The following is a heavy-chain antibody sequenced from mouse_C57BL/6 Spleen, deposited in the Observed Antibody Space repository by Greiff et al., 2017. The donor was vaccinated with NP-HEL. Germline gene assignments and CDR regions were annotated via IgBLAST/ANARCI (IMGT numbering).Heavy chain of an antibody. V-gene: IGHV1-82*01. D-gene: IGHD1-1*01. CDR3: AATVGYAMDY. J-gene: IGHJ4*01. CDR1: GYAFSSSW. CDR2: IYPGDGDT. Sequence: VQLHQSGPELVKPGASVKISCKASGYAFSSSWMNWVKQRPGKGLEWIGRIYPGDGDTNYNGKFKGKATLTADKSSSTAYMQLSSLTSEDSAVYFCAATVGYAMDYWGQGTSVTVSS.